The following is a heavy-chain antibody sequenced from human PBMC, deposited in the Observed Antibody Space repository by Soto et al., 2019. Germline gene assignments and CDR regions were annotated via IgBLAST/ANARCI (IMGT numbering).Heavy chain of an antibody. V-gene: IGHV4-39*01. J-gene: IGHJ4*02. Sequence: QLQLQESGPGLVKPSETLSLTCTVSGGSISSSSYYWGWIRQPPGKGLEWIGSIYYSGSTYYNPSLNSRVTISVDTSNNQFSLKLSSVTAADTSVYYCARGAPVLTSLFDYWGQGTLVTVSS. CDR2: IYYSGST. CDR3: ARGAPVLTSLFDY. D-gene: IGHD2-2*01. CDR1: GGSISSSSYY.